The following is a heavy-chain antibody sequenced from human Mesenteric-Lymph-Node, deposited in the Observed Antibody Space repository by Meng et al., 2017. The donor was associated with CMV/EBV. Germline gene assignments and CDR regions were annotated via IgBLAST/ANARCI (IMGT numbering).Heavy chain of an antibody. CDR2: VHHSGTT. CDR1: GDSISNSTYY. V-gene: IGHV4-39*01. Sequence: QLRLQGVGPGLVKPSETLSLSCIVSGDSISNSTYYWTWIRQPPGKGLEWIGSVHHSGTTYYNPSLKGRLTISVDTSANLFSLRLTTVTAADTATYYCARRGNYDSDYSEYWGQGTLVTVSS. CDR3: ARRGNYDSDYSEY. J-gene: IGHJ4*02. D-gene: IGHD3-22*01.